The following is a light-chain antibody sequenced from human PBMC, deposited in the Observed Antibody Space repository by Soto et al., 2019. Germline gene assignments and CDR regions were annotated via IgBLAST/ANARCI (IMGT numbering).Light chain of an antibody. CDR3: QSYDGGLGGSKS. CDR2: SNN. Sequence: QPVLTQPPSVSGAPGQRVTISCTGSSSNIGAGYDVHWYQQLPRTAPKLLIYSNNNRPSGVPDRFSGSRSGTSASLAITGLQPEDEADYYCQSYDGGLGGSKSFGGGTKLPVL. V-gene: IGLV1-40*01. J-gene: IGLJ2*01. CDR1: SSNIGAGYD.